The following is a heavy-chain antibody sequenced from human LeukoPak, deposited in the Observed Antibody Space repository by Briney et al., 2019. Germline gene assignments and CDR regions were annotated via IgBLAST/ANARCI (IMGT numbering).Heavy chain of an antibody. D-gene: IGHD3-22*01. J-gene: IGHJ4*02. CDR2: ISSGSST. Sequence: PGGSLRLSCAASGFTVSSHYMTWVRQAPGKGLEWVSLISSGSSTYYADSVKGRFTISGDNSKNTLYLQLNSLRADDTAVYYCARRRSKAYENWGQGTLATVSS. CDR3: ARRRSKAYEN. V-gene: IGHV3-53*01. CDR1: GFTVSSHY.